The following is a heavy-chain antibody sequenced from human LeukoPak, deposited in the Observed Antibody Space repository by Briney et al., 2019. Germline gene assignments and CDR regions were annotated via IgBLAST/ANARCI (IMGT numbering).Heavy chain of an antibody. V-gene: IGHV1-8*01. D-gene: IGHD3-22*01. Sequence: ASVKVSCKASGYTFTSYEINLVRQASGQGLEWMVWMNPDSGDTAYSQNFQGRITMTRSTSISTAYMELSSLRSEDTAVYYCARGLGTYDSSELTWPMISFWGQGTVVTVSS. CDR2: MNPDSGDT. CDR1: GYTFTSYE. J-gene: IGHJ4*02. CDR3: ARGLGTYDSSELTWPMISF.